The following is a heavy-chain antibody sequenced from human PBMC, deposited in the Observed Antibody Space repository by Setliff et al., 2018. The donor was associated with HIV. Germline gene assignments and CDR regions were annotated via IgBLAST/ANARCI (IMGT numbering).Heavy chain of an antibody. D-gene: IGHD1-1*01. V-gene: IGHV2-5*01. CDR1: GYSISSSYYW. CDR3: AHTVATHHFDY. Sequence: TLSLTCAVSGYSISSSYYWGWIRQPPGKGLEWLALIYWNGDKRYSPSLKSRLTITKDTSKNQVVLTMTNMDPVDTATYYCAHTVATHHFDYWGQGTLVTVSS. J-gene: IGHJ4*02. CDR2: IYWNGDK.